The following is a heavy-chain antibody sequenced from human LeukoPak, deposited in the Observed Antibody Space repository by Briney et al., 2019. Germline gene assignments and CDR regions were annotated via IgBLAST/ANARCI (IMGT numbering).Heavy chain of an antibody. D-gene: IGHD3-3*01. Sequence: ASVTVSFTASGYTFTSYAMHWVRQAPGQRLEWMGWINAGNGNTKYSQKFQGRVTITRDTSASTAYMELSSLRSEDTAVYYCARSGGSTGVANWFDPWGQGTLVTVSS. CDR3: ARSGGSTGVANWFDP. CDR2: INAGNGNT. CDR1: GYTFTSYA. V-gene: IGHV1-3*01. J-gene: IGHJ5*02.